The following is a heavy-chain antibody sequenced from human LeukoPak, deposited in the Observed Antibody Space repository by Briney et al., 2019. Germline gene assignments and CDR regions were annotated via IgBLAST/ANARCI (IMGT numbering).Heavy chain of an antibody. D-gene: IGHD1-26*01. Sequence: GGSLRLSCAASGFAFRDYYMAWIRQAPGKGPEWVTYISSSGSITYYADSVKGRFTTSRDNAKNTLCLQMQSLRADDTAVYYCARDGSGSPDCWGQGTLVTVSS. CDR3: ARDGSGSPDC. J-gene: IGHJ4*02. V-gene: IGHV3-11*01. CDR2: ISSSGSIT. CDR1: GFAFRDYY.